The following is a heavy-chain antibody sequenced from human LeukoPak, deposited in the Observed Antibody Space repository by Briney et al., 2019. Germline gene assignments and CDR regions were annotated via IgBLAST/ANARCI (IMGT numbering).Heavy chain of an antibody. V-gene: IGHV3-48*02. Sequence: GGSLRLSCAASGFIVSSNCMTWVRQAPGKGLEWVSYISGSGSVIYYADSVKGRFIISRDNAKDSLYLQMNSLRDEDTAVYYCARTFDNWGQGTLVTVSS. CDR3: ARTFDN. CDR2: ISGSGSVI. J-gene: IGHJ4*02. CDR1: GFIVSSNC.